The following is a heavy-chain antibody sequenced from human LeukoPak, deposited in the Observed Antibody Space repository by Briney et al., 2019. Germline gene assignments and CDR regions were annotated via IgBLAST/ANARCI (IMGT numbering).Heavy chain of an antibody. CDR3: ARDALDFWSGLFDY. Sequence: SETLSLTCTVSGGSISSYYWSWIRQPAGKGLERIGRIYTSGSTNYNPSLKSRVTMSVDTSKNQFSLKLSSVTAADTAVYYCARDALDFWSGLFDYWGQGTLVTVSS. V-gene: IGHV4-4*07. D-gene: IGHD3-3*01. CDR2: IYTSGST. J-gene: IGHJ4*02. CDR1: GGSISSYY.